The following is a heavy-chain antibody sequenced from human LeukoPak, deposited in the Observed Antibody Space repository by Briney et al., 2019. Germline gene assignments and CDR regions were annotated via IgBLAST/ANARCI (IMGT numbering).Heavy chain of an antibody. D-gene: IGHD1-26*01. J-gene: IGHJ6*02. CDR1: DGSINSYY. V-gene: IGHV4-59*01. CDR2: IYYNGNT. Sequence: SETLSLTCSASDGSINSYYWNWIRRPPGKGLEWIGYIYYNGNTNYSPSLKSRVTMSVDTSKNLFSLKVSSVTAADTAVYYCARGRSNYYGMDVWGQGTTVTISS. CDR3: ARGRSNYYGMDV.